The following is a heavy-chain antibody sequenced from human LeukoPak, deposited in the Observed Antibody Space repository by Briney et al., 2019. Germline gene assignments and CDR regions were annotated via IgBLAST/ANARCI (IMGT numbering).Heavy chain of an antibody. CDR1: GGSISSYY. CDR3: AALGGSYSFDY. D-gene: IGHD1-26*01. V-gene: IGHV4-34*01. CDR2: INHSGST. J-gene: IGHJ4*02. Sequence: PSETLSLTCTVSGGSISSYYWSWIRQPPGKGLEWIGEINHSGSTNYNPSLKSRVTISVDTSKNQFSLKLSSVTAADTAVYYCAALGGSYSFDYWGQGTLVTVSS.